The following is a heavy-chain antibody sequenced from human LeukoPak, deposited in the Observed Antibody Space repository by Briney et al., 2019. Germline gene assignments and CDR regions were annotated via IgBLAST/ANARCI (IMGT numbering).Heavy chain of an antibody. Sequence: GESLKISCEVSGYSFTSYWIGWVRQMPGKGLEWMGMIYPGDSDTRYSPPFQGQVTISADKSISTAYLQWSSLKASDTAMYYCARRLLAARGSQFDYWGQGTLVTVSS. CDR2: IYPGDSDT. J-gene: IGHJ4*02. CDR1: GYSFTSYW. D-gene: IGHD1-26*01. CDR3: ARRLLAARGSQFDY. V-gene: IGHV5-51*01.